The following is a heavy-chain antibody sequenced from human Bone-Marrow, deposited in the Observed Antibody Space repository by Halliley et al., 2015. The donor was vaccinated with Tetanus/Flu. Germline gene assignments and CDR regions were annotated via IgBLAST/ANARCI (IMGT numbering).Heavy chain of an antibody. CDR2: IYHRGAT. J-gene: IGHJ6*02. Sequence: TIYHRGATYYNATLRSRLTISVDTSKNQLSLRLNSVTAADTAIYYCVRIKMRALQSYYYGMDVWGQGTTVTVSS. CDR3: VRIKMRALQSYYYGMDV. V-gene: IGHV4-30-2*03.